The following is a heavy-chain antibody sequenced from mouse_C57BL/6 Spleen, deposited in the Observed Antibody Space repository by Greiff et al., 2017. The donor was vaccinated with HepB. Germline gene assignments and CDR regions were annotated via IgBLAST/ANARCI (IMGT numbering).Heavy chain of an antibody. V-gene: IGHV1-15*01. CDR3: TRGNGYYNYFDD. CDR1: GYTFTDYE. Sequence: QVQLQQSGAELVRPGASVTLSCKASGYTFTDYEMHWVKQTPVHGLEWIGAIDPETGGTAYNQKFKGKAILTADKSSSTAYMELRRLTSEDSAVYYCTRGNGYYNYFDDWGQGTTLTVCS. D-gene: IGHD2-3*01. J-gene: IGHJ2*01. CDR2: IDPETGGT.